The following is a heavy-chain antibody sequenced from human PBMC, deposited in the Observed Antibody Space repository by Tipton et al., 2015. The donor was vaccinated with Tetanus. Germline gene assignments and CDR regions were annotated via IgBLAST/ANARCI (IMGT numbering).Heavy chain of an antibody. CDR2: INTNTGKP. D-gene: IGHD5-18*01. J-gene: IGHJ4*02. V-gene: IGHV7-4-1*02. Sequence: QSGAEVKKPGASVKVSCKASGYTFTTHAMNWVRQATGQGLEWLGWINTNTGKPRYAQVFTGRFVFTLDTSVSTAYLQISSLKPEDTGVYYCARGSSSMVQEWFAPDYWGQGTLVTVSS. CDR3: ARGSSSMVQEWFAPDY. CDR1: GYTFTTHA.